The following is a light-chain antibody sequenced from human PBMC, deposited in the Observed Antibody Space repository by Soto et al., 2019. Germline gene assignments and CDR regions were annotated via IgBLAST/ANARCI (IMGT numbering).Light chain of an antibody. V-gene: IGLV1-44*01. CDR2: SDN. CDR1: TSNFGTHT. J-gene: IGLJ2*01. CDR3: ATWDDSLNVV. Sequence: QSVLTQSPSASGTPGQRVSISCSGSTSNFGTHTVNWYQHVPGTAPKLLIYSDNQRPSAVPGRFSGSKSGTSAFLAISGLLSEDEADYYCATWDDSLNVVFGGGTKLTVL.